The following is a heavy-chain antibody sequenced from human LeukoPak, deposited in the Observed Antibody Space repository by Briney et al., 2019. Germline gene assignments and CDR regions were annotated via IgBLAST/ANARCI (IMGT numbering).Heavy chain of an antibody. Sequence: GGSLRLSCAASGFTFSSYAMSWVRQASGKGLEWVSAISGSGGSTYYADSVKGRFTISRDNSKNTLYLQMNSLRAEDTAVYYCAKGPPYDSSGYYYLGYWGQGTLVTVSS. D-gene: IGHD3-22*01. CDR2: ISGSGGST. J-gene: IGHJ4*02. V-gene: IGHV3-23*01. CDR1: GFTFSSYA. CDR3: AKGPPYDSSGYYYLGY.